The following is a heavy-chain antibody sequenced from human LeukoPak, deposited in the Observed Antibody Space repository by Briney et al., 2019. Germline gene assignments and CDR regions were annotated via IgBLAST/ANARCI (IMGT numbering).Heavy chain of an antibody. V-gene: IGHV3-48*03. D-gene: IGHD3-9*01. Sequence: PGGSLRLSCAASGFSFSSYEMNWVRQAPGKGLEWVSYFSSSGSTIYYADSVKGRFTISRDNAKNSLYLQMNSLRAEDTAVYYCARDYYDILTGYYPLDYWGQGTLVTVSS. J-gene: IGHJ4*02. CDR3: ARDYYDILTGYYPLDY. CDR2: FSSSGSTI. CDR1: GFSFSSYE.